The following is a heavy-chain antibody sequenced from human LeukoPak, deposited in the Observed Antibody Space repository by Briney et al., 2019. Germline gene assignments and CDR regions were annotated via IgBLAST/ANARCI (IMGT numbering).Heavy chain of an antibody. J-gene: IGHJ4*02. D-gene: IGHD1-1*01. CDR3: ARENWSQDY. CDR2: INKDGSKG. CDR1: GFTFTNYY. V-gene: IGHV3-7*01. Sequence: GGSLRLSCAASGFTFTNYYMTWVRQAPGKGLEWVANINKDGSKGSYVDSVRGRFTISRDNAKKSLYLQMDNLSAEDTATYYCARENWSQDYWGQGTRATVSS.